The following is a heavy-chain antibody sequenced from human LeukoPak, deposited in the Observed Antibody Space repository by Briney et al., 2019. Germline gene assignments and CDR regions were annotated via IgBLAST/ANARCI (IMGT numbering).Heavy chain of an antibody. V-gene: IGHV3-21*01. J-gene: IGHJ3*02. CDR1: GFTFSSYS. CDR2: ISSSSSYI. CDR3: ASAPYSRSWYSDAFDI. Sequence: GGSLRLSCAASGFTFSSYSMNWVRQAPGKGLEWVSSISSSSSYIYYADSVKGRFTISRDNARNSLYLQMNSLRAEDTAVYYCASAPYSRSWYSDAFDIWGQGTMVTVSS. D-gene: IGHD6-13*01.